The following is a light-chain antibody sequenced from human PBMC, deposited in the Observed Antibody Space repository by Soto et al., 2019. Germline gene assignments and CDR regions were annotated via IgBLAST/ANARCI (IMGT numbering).Light chain of an antibody. CDR1: SSDVGAYDY. Sequence: QSALTQPASVSGSPGQSITISCTGTSSDVGAYDYVSWYQQHPDKAPKLMIYEVSNRPSGVSNRFSGSKSVNTATLTISGLEADDEDDYYCSSYTSSSTRVFGTGTKVTVL. CDR3: SSYTSSSTRV. CDR2: EVS. V-gene: IGLV2-14*03. J-gene: IGLJ1*01.